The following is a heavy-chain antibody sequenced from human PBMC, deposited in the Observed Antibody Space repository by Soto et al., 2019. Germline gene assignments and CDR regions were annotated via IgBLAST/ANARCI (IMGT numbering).Heavy chain of an antibody. CDR2: ISGSGGST. D-gene: IGHD3-3*01. Sequence: PGGSLRLSCAAPGFTFSSYAMSWVRQAPGKGLEWVSAISGSGGSTYYADSVKGRFTISRDNSKNTLYLQMNSLRAEDTAVYYCAKDGAYYDFWSGRPNYYYYGMDVWGQGTTVTVSS. CDR3: AKDGAYYDFWSGRPNYYYYGMDV. V-gene: IGHV3-23*01. CDR1: GFTFSSYA. J-gene: IGHJ6*02.